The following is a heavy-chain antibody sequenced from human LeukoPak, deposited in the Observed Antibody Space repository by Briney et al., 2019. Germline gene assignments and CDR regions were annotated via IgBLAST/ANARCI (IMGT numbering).Heavy chain of an antibody. D-gene: IGHD5-18*01. V-gene: IGHV4-34*01. Sequence: PSETLSLTCAVYGGSFSGYYWSWIRQPPGKGLEWIGEINHSGSTKYNPSLKSRVTMSVDTSKNQFSLKLSSVTAADTAVYYCARDTYNYGSSAYYFDYWGQGTLVTVSS. CDR2: INHSGST. CDR3: ARDTYNYGSSAYYFDY. J-gene: IGHJ4*02. CDR1: GGSFSGYY.